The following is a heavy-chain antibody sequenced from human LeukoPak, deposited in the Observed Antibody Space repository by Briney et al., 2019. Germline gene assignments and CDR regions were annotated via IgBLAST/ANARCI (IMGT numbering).Heavy chain of an antibody. J-gene: IGHJ4*02. Sequence: GGSVRLSCAASGFTFSSHAMHWVRQAPGKGLEGVAVISYDGRNKYCAESVKGRITNSRDNSKNTLYLQMNSLRAEDTAVYYCAKDRWQQLVSYPHHYWGQGTLVSVSS. D-gene: IGHD6-13*01. CDR3: AKDRWQQLVSYPHHY. CDR1: GFTFSSHA. V-gene: IGHV3-30*18. CDR2: ISYDGRNK.